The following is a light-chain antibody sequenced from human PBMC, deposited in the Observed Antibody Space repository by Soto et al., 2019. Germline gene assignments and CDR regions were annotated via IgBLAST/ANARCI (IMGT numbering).Light chain of an antibody. CDR1: SSDVGGFNY. J-gene: IGLJ1*01. CDR3: CSYAGTYAYV. V-gene: IGLV2-11*01. Sequence: QSALTQPRSVSGSPGQSVTISCTGTSSDVGGFNYVSWYQQHPGKDPKLMIYDVSERPSGVTDRFSGSKSGNTASLTISGRQVDDEADYYCCSYAGTYAYVFGTGTKLTVL. CDR2: DVS.